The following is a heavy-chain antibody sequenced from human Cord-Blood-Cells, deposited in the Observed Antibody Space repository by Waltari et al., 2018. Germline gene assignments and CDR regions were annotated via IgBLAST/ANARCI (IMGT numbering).Heavy chain of an antibody. Sequence: QVQLVESGGGVVQPGRSLRLSCAASGFTFISNGMYWVRQAPGKGLEWVAVISYDGSNKYYADSVKGRFTISRDNSKNTLYLQMNSLRAEDTAVYYCAKGGLRFLEWLLYYFDYWGQGTLVTVSS. J-gene: IGHJ4*02. CDR3: AKGGLRFLEWLLYYFDY. D-gene: IGHD3-3*01. CDR2: ISYDGSNK. V-gene: IGHV3-30*18. CDR1: GFTFISNG.